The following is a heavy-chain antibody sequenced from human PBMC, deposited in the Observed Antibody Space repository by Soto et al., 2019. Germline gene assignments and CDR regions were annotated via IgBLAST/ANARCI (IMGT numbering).Heavy chain of an antibody. V-gene: IGHV4-30-4*01. J-gene: IGHJ4*02. CDR3: ARALGGLRLGELSMFDY. CDR1: GGSISSGDHY. Sequence: QVQLQESGPGLVKPSQTLSLTCTVSGGSISSGDHYWSWIHQPPGKGLEWIGYIYYSGSTYYNPSLKSRVTISVDTSKNQFSLKLRSVTAADTAVYYCARALGGLRLGELSMFDYWGQGTLVTVSS. CDR2: IYYSGST. D-gene: IGHD3-16*02.